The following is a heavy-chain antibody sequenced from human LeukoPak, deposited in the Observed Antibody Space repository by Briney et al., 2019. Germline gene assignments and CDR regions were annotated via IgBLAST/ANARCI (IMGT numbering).Heavy chain of an antibody. J-gene: IGHJ3*02. CDR1: GFTSSSYS. D-gene: IGHD2-21*02. Sequence: GGSLRLSCAASGFTSSSYSMNWVRQAPGKGLEWVSSISSSSSYIYYADSVKGRFTISRDNAKNSLYLQMNSLRAEDTAVYYCARNLECDDAFDIWGQGTMVTVSS. CDR2: ISSSSSYI. CDR3: ARNLECDDAFDI. V-gene: IGHV3-21*01.